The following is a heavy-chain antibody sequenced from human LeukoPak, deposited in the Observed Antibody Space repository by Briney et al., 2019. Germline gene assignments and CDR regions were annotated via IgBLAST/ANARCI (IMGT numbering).Heavy chain of an antibody. CDR1: GFTFSSYA. CDR2: ISPSGDRT. J-gene: IGHJ4*02. V-gene: IGHV3-23*01. CDR3: AIMHGYYDGSGFWVQ. D-gene: IGHD3-22*01. Sequence: PGGYLRLYCAASGFTFSSYAMSWVRQAPGKGLEWASFISPSGDRTSNADSVEGRFTISRDNTRNTLYLQMNSLRDEDTGVYYCAIMHGYYDGSGFWVQWGQGTLVTVSS.